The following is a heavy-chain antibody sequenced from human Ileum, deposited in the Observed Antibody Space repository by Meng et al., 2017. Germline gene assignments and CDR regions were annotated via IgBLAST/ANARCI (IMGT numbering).Heavy chain of an antibody. Sequence: QVQLQESGPGLVKPSETLALTCSVSGASISSHYWTWIRQPQGKGLEYIGYIYYRGGASYNPSLRSRVTMSVDTSKNQFSLNLSSVTAADTAVYYCARLLDSSDWGWFDPWGQGTLVTVSS. CDR1: GASISSHY. CDR3: ARLLDSSDWGWFDP. D-gene: IGHD3-22*01. V-gene: IGHV4-59*08. CDR2: IYYRGGA. J-gene: IGHJ5*02.